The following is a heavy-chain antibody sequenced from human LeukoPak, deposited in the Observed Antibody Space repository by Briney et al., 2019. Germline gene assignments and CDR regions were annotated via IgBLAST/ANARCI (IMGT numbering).Heavy chain of an antibody. CDR2: ISGSGGST. J-gene: IGHJ3*02. V-gene: IGHV3-23*01. CDR1: GFTFSSYA. Sequence: GGSLRLSCAASGFTFSSYAMSWDRQAPGKGLEWVSAISGSGGSTYYADSVKGRFTISRDNSKNTLYLQMNSLRAEDTAVYYCATLIWELWFGDLVDAFDIWGQGTMVTVSS. CDR3: ATLIWELWFGDLVDAFDI. D-gene: IGHD3-10*01.